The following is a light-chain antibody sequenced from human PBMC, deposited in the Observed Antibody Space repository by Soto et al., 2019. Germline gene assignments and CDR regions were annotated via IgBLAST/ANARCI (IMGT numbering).Light chain of an antibody. CDR1: QSIGDN. CDR3: QQSFNTPPT. CDR2: AAS. J-gene: IGKJ4*01. V-gene: IGKV1-39*01. Sequence: DIQMTQSPSSLSASVGDRVTITCRASQSIGDNLNWYQLKPGTAPNLLIYAASNLQSGVPSRFSGSGSGTDVTLTISNLTPADFVSYFCQQSFNTPPTFGGGNKVEIQ.